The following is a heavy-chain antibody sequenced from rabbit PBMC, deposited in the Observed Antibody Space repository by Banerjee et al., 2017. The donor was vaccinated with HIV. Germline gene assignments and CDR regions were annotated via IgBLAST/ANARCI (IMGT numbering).Heavy chain of an antibody. CDR3: ARDLAGVVGWNFGL. J-gene: IGHJ4*01. CDR1: GFDLSSYG. CDR2: IDPVFDST. Sequence: QEQLEESGGDLVKPEGSLTLTCTASGFDLSSYGVSWVRQAPGKGLEWIGYIDPVFDSTYYATWARGRLTISKTSWTTVTLQMTSLTAADTATYFCARDLAGVVGWNFGLWGQGTLVTVS. D-gene: IGHD4-1*01. V-gene: IGHV1S45*01.